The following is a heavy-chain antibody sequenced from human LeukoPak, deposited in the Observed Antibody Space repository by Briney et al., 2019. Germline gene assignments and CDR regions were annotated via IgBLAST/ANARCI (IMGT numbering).Heavy chain of an antibody. CDR2: ISSSSSYI. J-gene: IGHJ3*02. D-gene: IGHD3-22*01. CDR3: ARDRGGLSDTYYYDSSGYIGDAFDI. V-gene: IGHV3-21*04. CDR1: GFTFSSYS. Sequence: GGSLRLSCAASGFTFSSYSMNWVRQAPGKGLEWVSSISSSSSYIYYADSVKGRFTISRDNAKNSLYLQMNSLRAEDTAVYYCARDRGGLSDTYYYDSSGYIGDAFDIWGQGTMVTVSS.